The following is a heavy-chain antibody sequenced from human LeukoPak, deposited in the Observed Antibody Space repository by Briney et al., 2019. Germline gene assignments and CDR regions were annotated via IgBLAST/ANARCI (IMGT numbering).Heavy chain of an antibody. CDR1: GGTFSSYA. Sequence: SVKVSRKASGGTFSSYAISWVRQAPGQGLERMGGIIPIFGTANYAQKFQGRVTISTDESTSTAYMELRSLRSEDTAVFDCARDYYDSSGYYSSNWFDPWGQGTLVTVSS. CDR3: ARDYYDSSGYYSSNWFDP. D-gene: IGHD3-22*01. J-gene: IGHJ5*02. V-gene: IGHV1-69*05. CDR2: IIPIFGTA.